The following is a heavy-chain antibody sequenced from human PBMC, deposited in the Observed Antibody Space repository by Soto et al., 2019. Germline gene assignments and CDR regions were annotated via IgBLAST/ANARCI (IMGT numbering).Heavy chain of an antibody. V-gene: IGHV1-69*01. Sequence: QVQLVQSGAEVKKPGSSVKVSCKASGDTLSTHGISWVRQAPGQGLEWMGGTIPIIGTTDYAEKFQGRVTITADESTTTSYMELSSLRPDDTAVFYCAAGDSSDTGDPWGQGTLVTVSS. CDR3: AAGDSSDTGDP. J-gene: IGHJ5*02. D-gene: IGHD5-18*01. CDR2: TIPIIGTT. CDR1: GDTLSTHG.